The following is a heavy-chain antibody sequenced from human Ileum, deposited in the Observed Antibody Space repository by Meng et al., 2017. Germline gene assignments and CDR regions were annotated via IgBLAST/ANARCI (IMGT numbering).Heavy chain of an antibody. J-gene: IGHJ4*02. CDR2: IYYTGST. CDR1: GGSVSSGSYY. CDR3: ARAETALDY. D-gene: IGHD5-18*01. Sequence: QVQLQESGPGLVRPSETLSLTCTVSGGSVSSGSYYWNWIRQPPGKGPEWIAYIYYTGSTNYNPSLKSRVIISADTSKNQFSLKLSSVTAADTVVYYCARAETALDYWGQGTLLTVSS. V-gene: IGHV4-61*01.